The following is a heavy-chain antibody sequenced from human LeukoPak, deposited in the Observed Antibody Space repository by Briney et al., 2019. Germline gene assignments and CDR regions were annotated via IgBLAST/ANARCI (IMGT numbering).Heavy chain of an antibody. D-gene: IGHD1-1*01. CDR3: ATEGYNWNDGSWFDP. CDR1: GYTFTNYD. V-gene: IGHV1-24*01. J-gene: IGHJ5*02. CDR2: FDPEDGET. Sequence: ASVKVSCKASGYTFTNYDVNWVRQAPGKGLEWMGGFDPEDGETIYAQKFQGRVTMTEDTSTDTAYMELSSLRSEDTAVYYCATEGYNWNDGSWFDPWGQGTLVTVSS.